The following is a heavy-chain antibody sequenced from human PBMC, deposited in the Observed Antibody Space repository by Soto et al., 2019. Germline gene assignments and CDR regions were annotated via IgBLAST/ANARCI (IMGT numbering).Heavy chain of an antibody. CDR3: ARSKRLRDYNLNWFVP. D-gene: IGHD1-1*01. CDR2: INPNSGGT. V-gene: IGHV1-2*02. Sequence: ASVKVSCKASGYTFTGYYMHWVRQAPGQGLEWMGWINPNSGGTKYAQKFQGRVTMTRDTSISTAYMEMSRLRSDDTAVYSCARSKRLRDYNLNWFVPWGQGTLFTVSS. CDR1: GYTFTGYY. J-gene: IGHJ5*02.